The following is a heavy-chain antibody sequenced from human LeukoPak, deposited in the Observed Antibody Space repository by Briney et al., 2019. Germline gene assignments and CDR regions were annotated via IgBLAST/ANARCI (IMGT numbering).Heavy chain of an antibody. J-gene: IGHJ4*02. Sequence: GGSLRLSCAASGFTFISYLMSWVRQAPGKGLEWVANIKKDGSEKHYVDSVRGRFTISRDNAKNSLYLQMNSLRDEDTAVYYCARDLYRIVVVPHYFDYWGQGTLVTVSS. CDR3: ARDLYRIVVVPHYFDY. D-gene: IGHD3-22*01. V-gene: IGHV3-7*01. CDR1: GFTFISYL. CDR2: IKKDGSEK.